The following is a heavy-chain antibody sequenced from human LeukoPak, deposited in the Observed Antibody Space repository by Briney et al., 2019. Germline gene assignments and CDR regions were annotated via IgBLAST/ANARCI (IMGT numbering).Heavy chain of an antibody. CDR2: IIPIFGTA. CDR3: ARVILSGYALANWYFDL. CDR1: GGTFSSYA. Sequence: SVKVSCKASGGTFSSYAISWVRQAPGQGLEWMGGIIPIFGTANYAQKFQGRVTITADESTSTAYMELSRLRSDDTAVYYCARVILSGYALANWYFDLWGRGTLVTVSS. D-gene: IGHD5-12*01. V-gene: IGHV1-69*13. J-gene: IGHJ2*01.